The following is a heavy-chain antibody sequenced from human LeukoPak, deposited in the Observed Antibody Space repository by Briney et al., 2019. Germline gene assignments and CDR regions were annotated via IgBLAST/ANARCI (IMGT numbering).Heavy chain of an antibody. J-gene: IGHJ4*02. Sequence: SETLSLTCTVSGGSLSSYYWSWIRQPPGKGLEWIGYIYYSGSTKYNPSLNSRVTISVDTSKNEFSLKLSSVTAADTAVYYCARVVPPRYSSRPEYFDYWGQGTLITVSS. CDR3: ARVVPPRYSSRPEYFDY. CDR1: GGSLSSYY. V-gene: IGHV4-59*01. D-gene: IGHD6-13*01. CDR2: IYYSGST.